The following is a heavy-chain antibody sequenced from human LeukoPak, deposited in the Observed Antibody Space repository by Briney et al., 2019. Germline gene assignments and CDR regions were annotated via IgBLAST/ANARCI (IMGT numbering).Heavy chain of an antibody. CDR3: ARAPYGENY. Sequence: PGGSLRLSCAASGFTFSTYWMIWVRQAPGKGLEWVANIKEGGSEKYYVDFVKGRFTISRDNAKNSLYLQMNSLRVEDTAVYYCARAPYGENYWGQGTLVTVSS. J-gene: IGHJ4*02. CDR2: IKEGGSEK. D-gene: IGHD4-17*01. CDR1: GFTFSTYW. V-gene: IGHV3-7*01.